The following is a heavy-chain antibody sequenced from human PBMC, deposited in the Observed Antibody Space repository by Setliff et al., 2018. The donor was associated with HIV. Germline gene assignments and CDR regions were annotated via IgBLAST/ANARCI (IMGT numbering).Heavy chain of an antibody. V-gene: IGHV4-39*01. CDR3: ARHAFNGGWFGQVFLPYFDN. CDR1: GDSISSSYYS. Sequence: SETLSLTCTLFGDSISSSYYSWSWIRQSPGKGLHWIGTVSYDGTTYYNPTLDSRVSISVEASRIQFSLNLTSVTASDTAFYFCARHAFNGGWFGQVFLPYFDNLGRGILVTVSS. D-gene: IGHD3-10*01. CDR2: VSYDGTT. J-gene: IGHJ4*02.